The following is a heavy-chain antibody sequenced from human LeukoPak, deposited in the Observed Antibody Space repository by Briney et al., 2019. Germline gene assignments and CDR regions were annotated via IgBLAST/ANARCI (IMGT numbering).Heavy chain of an antibody. CDR1: GFTFSSYS. CDR3: ARDKANCGNRGGAFDI. J-gene: IGHJ3*02. CDR2: ISSSSSYI. D-gene: IGHD7-27*01. V-gene: IGHV3-21*01. Sequence: GGSLRLSCAASGFTFSSYSMNWVRQAPGKGLEWVSSISSSSSYIYYADSVKGRFAISRDNAKNSLYLQMNSLRAEDTAVYYCARDKANCGNRGGAFDIWGQGTMVTVSS.